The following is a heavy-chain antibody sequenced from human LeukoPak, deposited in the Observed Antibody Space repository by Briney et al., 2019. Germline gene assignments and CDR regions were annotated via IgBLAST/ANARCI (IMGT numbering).Heavy chain of an antibody. CDR2: INHSGGT. CDR1: GGSFSDNY. J-gene: IGHJ4*02. V-gene: IGHV4-34*01. D-gene: IGHD6-13*01. CDR3: ARARKTAWSKNPRIAAAMYYFDY. Sequence: SETLSLTCAVYGGSFSDNYWSWVRQPPGKGLEWIGEINHSGGTNYNPSLKSRVTMSVDTSKNQFSLKLSSVTAADTAVYYCARARKTAWSKNPRIAAAMYYFDYWGQGTLVTVSS.